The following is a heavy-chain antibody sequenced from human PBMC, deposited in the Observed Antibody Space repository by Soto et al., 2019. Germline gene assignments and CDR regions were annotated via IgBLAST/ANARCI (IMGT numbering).Heavy chain of an antibody. V-gene: IGHV3-48*02. CDR3: ARGVQIIVLLPAAIDY. Sequence: EVQLVESGGGLVQPGESLRLSCAASGFTFSSYSMNWVRQAPGKGLEWVSYIHNSSSTIYYADSVRGRFTISRDNAKNSLYLQMNSLIHEDTAVYYCARGVQIIVLLPAAIDYWGQGTLVTVSS. CDR2: IHNSSSTI. D-gene: IGHD2-2*01. J-gene: IGHJ4*02. CDR1: GFTFSSYS.